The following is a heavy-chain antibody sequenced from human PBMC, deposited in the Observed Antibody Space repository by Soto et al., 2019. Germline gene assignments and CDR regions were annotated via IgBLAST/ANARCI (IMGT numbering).Heavy chain of an antibody. Sequence: EVQLLESGGGLIQPGGSLKISCAASGFIFSDHAMSWVRQAPGMGLEWVSAISENGDSTYYADSVKGRFTISRDNSKNSLFLHMNSLRAYDTAKYYCAKEERGQFNSFDPWGQGTLVTVSS. CDR3: AKEERGQFNSFDP. V-gene: IGHV3-23*01. CDR2: ISENGDST. D-gene: IGHD1-1*01. J-gene: IGHJ5*02. CDR1: GFIFSDHA.